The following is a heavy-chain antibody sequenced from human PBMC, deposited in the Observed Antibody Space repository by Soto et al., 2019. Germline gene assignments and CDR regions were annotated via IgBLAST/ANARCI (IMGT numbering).Heavy chain of an antibody. CDR1: GGSISSYY. Sequence: SETLSLTCTVSGGSISSYYWSWIRQPPGKGLEWIGYIYYSGSTNYNPSLKSRVTISVDTSKNQFSLKLSSVTAADTAVYYCARLDYDILTGYRFDYWAQGTLVTVPS. CDR3: ARLDYDILTGYRFDY. J-gene: IGHJ4*02. D-gene: IGHD3-9*01. CDR2: IYYSGST. V-gene: IGHV4-59*08.